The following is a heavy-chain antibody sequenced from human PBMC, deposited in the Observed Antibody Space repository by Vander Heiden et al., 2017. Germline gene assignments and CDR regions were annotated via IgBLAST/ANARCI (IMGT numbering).Heavy chain of an antibody. D-gene: IGHD3-10*01. J-gene: IGHJ4*02. CDR2: IYHSGST. V-gene: IGHV4-30-2*01. CDR1: GGSISSGGYS. CDR3: ARGRYNNFDY. Sequence: QLQLQESGSGLVKPSQTLSLTCAVSGGSISSGGYSWSWIRQPPGKGLEWIGYIYHSGSTYYNPSLKSRVTISVDRSKNQFSLKLSSVTAADTAVYYCARGRYNNFDYWGQGTLVTVSS.